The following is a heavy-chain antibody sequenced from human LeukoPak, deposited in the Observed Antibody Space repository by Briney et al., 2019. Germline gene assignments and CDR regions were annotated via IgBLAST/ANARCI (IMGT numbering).Heavy chain of an antibody. J-gene: IGHJ4*02. CDR2: ITGRGTGT. V-gene: IGHV3-23*01. CDR3: AKDLSGNNSPFDY. D-gene: IGHD1/OR15-1a*01. Sequence: GGSLRLSCAASGFTFSSYAMSWVRQAPGKGLEWVSTITGRGTGTYYTDSVEGRFTISRDNSKNTLYLQMNSLGAEDTAIYYCAKDLSGNNSPFDYWGQGTLITVSS. CDR1: GFTFSSYA.